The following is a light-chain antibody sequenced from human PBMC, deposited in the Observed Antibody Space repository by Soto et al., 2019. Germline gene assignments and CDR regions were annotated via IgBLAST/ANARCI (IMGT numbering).Light chain of an antibody. Sequence: DIQMTQSPSSLSASVGDRVTITCRASQSISSYLNWYQQKPGKAPKLLIYAASSLQSGVPSRFSGSGSGTDFPLTISSLQPEDFATYYCQQSNNSFTFGPGTKVDIK. CDR2: AAS. V-gene: IGKV1-39*01. CDR3: QQSNNSFT. CDR1: QSISSY. J-gene: IGKJ3*01.